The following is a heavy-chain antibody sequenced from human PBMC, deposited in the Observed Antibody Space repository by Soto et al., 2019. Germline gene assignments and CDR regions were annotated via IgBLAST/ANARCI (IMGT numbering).Heavy chain of an antibody. D-gene: IGHD1-26*01. CDR1: GYTFTSYD. CDR3: ARERVGWFDP. J-gene: IGHJ5*02. V-gene: IGHV1-8*01. Sequence: QVQLVQSGAEVKKPGASVKVSCKASGYTFTSYDINWVRQATGQGLEGMGWMNPNSGNTGYGQKFQGRVTMSRTTSIRTAYMELGSLGYEDTAVYYCARERVGWFDPWGQGTLVTVSS. CDR2: MNPNSGNT.